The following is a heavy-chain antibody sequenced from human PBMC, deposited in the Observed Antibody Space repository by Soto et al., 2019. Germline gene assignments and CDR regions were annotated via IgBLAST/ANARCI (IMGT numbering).Heavy chain of an antibody. V-gene: IGHV1-69*06. J-gene: IGHJ5*02. CDR1: RGNFSRYA. CDR3: ARGWQQQLVQEFDP. Sequence: GASVKVSGKPSRGNFSRYAICWVRQAPGQGLEWMGGMTPIFGTENYAQKLPGRVMITAAKSTSTAYMELSSRRSEDTAVYYCARGWQQQLVQEFDPWG. CDR2: MTPIFGTE. D-gene: IGHD6-13*01.